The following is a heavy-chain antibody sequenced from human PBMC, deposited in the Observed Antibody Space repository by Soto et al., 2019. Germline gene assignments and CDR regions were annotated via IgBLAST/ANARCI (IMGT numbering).Heavy chain of an antibody. CDR1: GGSISSSSYY. CDR2: IYYSGST. D-gene: IGHD3-22*01. V-gene: IGHV4-39*01. CDR3: ARQDYWDSSLLFAY. Sequence: SETLSLTCTVSGGSISSSSYYWGWIRQPPGKGLEWIGSIYYSGSTYYNPSLKSRVTISVDTSKNQFSLKLSSVTAADTAVYYCARQDYWDSSLLFAYWGQGTLVTVSS. J-gene: IGHJ4*02.